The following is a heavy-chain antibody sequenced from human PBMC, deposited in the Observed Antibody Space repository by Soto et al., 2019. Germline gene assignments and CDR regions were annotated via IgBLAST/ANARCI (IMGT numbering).Heavy chain of an antibody. CDR2: IYYSGST. CDR1: GGSISSGGYY. CDR3: ARTAYCSGGSCYRGEYYFDY. V-gene: IGHV4-31*03. J-gene: IGHJ4*02. Sequence: SETLSLTCTVSGGSISSGGYYWSWIRQHPGKGLEWIGYIYYSGSTYYNPSLKSRVTISVDTSKNQFSLKLSSVTAADTAVYYCARTAYCSGGSCYRGEYYFDYWGQGTLVTVSS. D-gene: IGHD2-15*01.